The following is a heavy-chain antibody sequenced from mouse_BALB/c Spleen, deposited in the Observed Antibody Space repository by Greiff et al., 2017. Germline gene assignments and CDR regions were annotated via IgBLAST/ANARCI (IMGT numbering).Heavy chain of an antibody. CDR2: IYPGSGNT. CDR1: GYAFTNYW. V-gene: IGHV1-63*01. D-gene: IGHD2-4*01. Sequence: VQLQQSGAELVRPGTSVKISCKASGYAFTNYWLGWVKQRPGHGLEWIGDIYPGSGNTYYNEKFKGKATLTADKSSSTAYMQLSSLTSEDSAVYFCARSGGLRRWFAYWGQGTLVTVSA. CDR3: ARSGGLRRWFAY. J-gene: IGHJ3*01.